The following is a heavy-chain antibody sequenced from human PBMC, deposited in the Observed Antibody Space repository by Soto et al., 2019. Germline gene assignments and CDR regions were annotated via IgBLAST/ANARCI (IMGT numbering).Heavy chain of an antibody. D-gene: IGHD6-19*01. Sequence: EVQLVESGGGLIQPGGSLRLSCAASGFAVSSKYMTWVRQATGKGLVWVSVIYGGGTTYYADSVKRRFTISRDTPKNTLYLQMNSLRAEDTAVYYCVQTTGWPGFDFWGQGTLVSVSS. CDR2: IYGGGTT. CDR1: GFAVSSKY. V-gene: IGHV3-53*01. J-gene: IGHJ4*02. CDR3: VQTTGWPGFDF.